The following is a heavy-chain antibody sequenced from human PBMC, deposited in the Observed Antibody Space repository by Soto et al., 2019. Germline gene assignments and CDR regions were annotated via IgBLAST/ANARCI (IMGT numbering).Heavy chain of an antibody. J-gene: IGHJ6*03. CDR1: GYTFTSYD. V-gene: IGHV1-8*01. CDR3: ARGIADVYTYYHYYMAV. CDR2: MNPNSGNT. Sequence: ASVKVSWKASGYTFTSYDINWVRQATGQGLEWMGWMNPNSGNTGYAQKFQGRVTMTRNTSISTAYMELSSLRSEDTAVYYCARGIADVYTYYHYYMAVWGKGTTVTVSS. D-gene: IGHD6-13*01.